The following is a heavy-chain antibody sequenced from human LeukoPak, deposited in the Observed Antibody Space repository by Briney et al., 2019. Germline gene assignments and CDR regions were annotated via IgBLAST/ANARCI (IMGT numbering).Heavy chain of an antibody. J-gene: IGHJ4*02. CDR1: GFTFSRYW. D-gene: IGHD5-24*01. CDR2: IKGDGSKK. V-gene: IGHV3-7*01. Sequence: GGSLRLSCAASGFTFSRYWMSWVRQAPGKGLEWVANIKGDGSKKNYVDSVKGRFTISRDNAKNSLYLQMNSLRAEDTAVYYCARTNYADYWGQGTLVTVSS. CDR3: ARTNYADY.